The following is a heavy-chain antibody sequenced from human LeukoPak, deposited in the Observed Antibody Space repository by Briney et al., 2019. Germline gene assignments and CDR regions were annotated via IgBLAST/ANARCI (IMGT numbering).Heavy chain of an antibody. CDR3: ARARYYYGSGSLDY. V-gene: IGHV3-7*01. CDR1: GFTFSSYW. Sequence: GGSLRLSCAASGFTFSSYWMSWVRQAPGKGLEWVANIKQDGSEKYYVDSVKGRFTISRDNAKNSLYLQMNSLRAEDTAVYYCARARYYYGSGSLDYWGQGTLVTVSS. D-gene: IGHD3-10*01. J-gene: IGHJ4*02. CDR2: IKQDGSEK.